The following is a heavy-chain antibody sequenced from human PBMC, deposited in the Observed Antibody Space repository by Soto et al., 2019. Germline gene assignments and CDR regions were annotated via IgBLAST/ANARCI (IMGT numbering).Heavy chain of an antibody. J-gene: IGHJ4*02. Sequence: ASVKVSCKVSGYTLTELSMHCVRQAPGKGLEWMGGFDPEDGETIYAQKFQGRVTMTEDTSTDTAYMELSSLRSEDTAVYYCATSVGIGAAYFDYWGQGTLVTVSS. D-gene: IGHD1-26*01. CDR3: ATSVGIGAAYFDY. CDR2: FDPEDGET. V-gene: IGHV1-24*01. CDR1: GYTLTELS.